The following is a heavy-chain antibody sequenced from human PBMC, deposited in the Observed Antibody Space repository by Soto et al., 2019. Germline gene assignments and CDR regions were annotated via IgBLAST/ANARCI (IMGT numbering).Heavy chain of an antibody. Sequence: EVQLVESGGGFVKPGGSLRLSCAASGLTFSDAWMSWVRQAPGKGLEWVGLIKKKTDGGTTDYAAPVKGRFTISRDDSKNTLYLQMRSLKTEDTAVYYCRTQWLDWGQGTLVTVSS. J-gene: IGHJ4*02. CDR1: GLTFSDAW. V-gene: IGHV3-15*01. CDR2: IKKKTDGGTT. CDR3: RTQWLD. D-gene: IGHD6-19*01.